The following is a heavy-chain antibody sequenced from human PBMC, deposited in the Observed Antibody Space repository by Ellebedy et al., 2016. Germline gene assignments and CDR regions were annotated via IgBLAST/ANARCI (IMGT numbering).Heavy chain of an antibody. CDR1: RFTFSSYA. J-gene: IGHJ4*02. V-gene: IGHV3-23*01. CDR2: ISGSGGST. Sequence: GGSLRLSCAASRFTFSSYAVSWVRQAPGKGLEWVSAISGSGGSTYYADSVKGRFTISRDNSKNTLYLQMNSLRAEDTAVNYCARAVEGNYYGSGSYPDYWGQGTLVTVSS. D-gene: IGHD3-10*01. CDR3: ARAVEGNYYGSGSYPDY.